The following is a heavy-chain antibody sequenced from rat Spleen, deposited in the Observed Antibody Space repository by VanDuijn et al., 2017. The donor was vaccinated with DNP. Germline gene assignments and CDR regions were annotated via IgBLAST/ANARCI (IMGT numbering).Heavy chain of an antibody. Sequence: EVKLVESGGGLVQPGSSLKLSCAASGFNFNDYWMGWVRQAPGKGLEWIGQIKKDSSTINYTPSLKDKFTISRSNAQNTLFLQMSKLGSEDTAIYYCARGPNYGDYADYFDSWGQGVMVTVSS. CDR1: GFNFNDYW. J-gene: IGHJ2*01. CDR2: IKKDSSTI. CDR3: ARGPNYGDYADYFDS. V-gene: IGHV4-2*01. D-gene: IGHD1-11*01.